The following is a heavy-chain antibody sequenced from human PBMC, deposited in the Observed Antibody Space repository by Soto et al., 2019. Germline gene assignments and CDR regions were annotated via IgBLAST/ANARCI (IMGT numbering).Heavy chain of an antibody. CDR1: GGSISSRSYY. CDR2: IYYSGST. CDR3: ARRGTARYYYYGLDV. J-gene: IGHJ6*02. Sequence: LEPLSLTCTVSGGSISSRSYYRSWIRQPPGKGLEWIGYIYYSGSTNYNPSLKSRVTISVDTSKNQFSLKLSSVTAADTAVYYCARRGTARYYYYGLDVWGQGTTVTVSS. D-gene: IGHD3-10*01. V-gene: IGHV4-61*01.